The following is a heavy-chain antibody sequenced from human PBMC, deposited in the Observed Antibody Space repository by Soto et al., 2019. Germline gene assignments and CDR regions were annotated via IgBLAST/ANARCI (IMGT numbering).Heavy chain of an antibody. Sequence: QVQLQESGPGLVKPSQTLSLTCTVSGGSISNVGYFWSWIRQPPGKGLEWIGFIYHTGTTYYNSSLRIRFSISIDTSKSQFSRKMTSVTAADTAVYYCARVRPAVQTGLDPGGQGTLVTVPP. D-gene: IGHD6-19*01. CDR2: IYHTGTT. J-gene: IGHJ5*02. V-gene: IGHV4-30-4*01. CDR1: GGSISNVGYF. CDR3: ARVRPAVQTGLDP.